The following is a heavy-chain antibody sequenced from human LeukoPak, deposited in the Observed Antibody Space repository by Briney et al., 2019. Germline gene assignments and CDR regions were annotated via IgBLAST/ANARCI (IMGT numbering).Heavy chain of an antibody. V-gene: IGHV4-39*07. CDR3: ARDLGYYDSSGYYSLFDY. Sequence: SETLSLTCTVSGGSISSSSYYWGWIRQPPGKGLEWIGSIYYSGSTYYNPSLKSRVTISVDTSKNQFSLKLSSVTAAGTAVYYCARDLGYYDSSGYYSLFDYWGQGTLVTVSS. J-gene: IGHJ4*02. CDR2: IYYSGST. CDR1: GGSISSSSYY. D-gene: IGHD3-22*01.